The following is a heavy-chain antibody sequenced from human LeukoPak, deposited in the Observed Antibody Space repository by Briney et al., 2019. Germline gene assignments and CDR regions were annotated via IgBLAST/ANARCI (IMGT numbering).Heavy chain of an antibody. CDR3: VKSAEGFGED. J-gene: IGHJ4*02. Sequence: GGSLRLSCSASGFTFSSYVMHWVRQAPGKGLQYVSAISSNGGSTYYADSAKGRFTISRDNSRNTLYLQMSSLRVEDTAVYYCVKSAEGFGEDWGQGTLVTVSS. CDR2: ISSNGGST. CDR1: GFTFSSYV. V-gene: IGHV3-64D*06. D-gene: IGHD3-10*01.